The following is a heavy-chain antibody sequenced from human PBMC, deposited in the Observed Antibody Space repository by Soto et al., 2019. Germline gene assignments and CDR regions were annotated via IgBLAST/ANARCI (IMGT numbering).Heavy chain of an antibody. CDR1: GGSISSYY. V-gene: IGHV4-59*01. CDR3: ATAVAGLYFDY. D-gene: IGHD6-19*01. CDR2: IYYSGST. Sequence: SETLSLTCIVSGGSISSYYWSWIRQPPGKGLEWIGYIYYSGSTNYNPSLKSRVTISVDTSKNQFSLKLSSVTAADTAAYYCATAVAGLYFDYWGQGTLVTVSS. J-gene: IGHJ4*02.